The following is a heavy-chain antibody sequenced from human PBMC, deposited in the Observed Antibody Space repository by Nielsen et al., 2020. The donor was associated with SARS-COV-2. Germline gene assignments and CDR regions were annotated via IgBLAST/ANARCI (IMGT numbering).Heavy chain of an antibody. J-gene: IGHJ6*02. CDR2: ITTNGIT. V-gene: IGHV3-23*01. CDR1: GFTFSSYA. D-gene: IGHD2-2*01. CDR3: AKYVEAYASYYYGLDV. Sequence: GGSLRLSCAASGFTFSSYAMSWVRQAPGKGLEWVSAITTNGITYHADSVKGRFTISRDNSKRTLYLEVNSLGAEDTAVYFCAKYVEAYASYYYGLDVWGQGTMVTVSS.